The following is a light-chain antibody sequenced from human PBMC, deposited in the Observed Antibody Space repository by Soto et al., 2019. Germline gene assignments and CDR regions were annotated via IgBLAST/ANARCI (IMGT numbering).Light chain of an antibody. CDR1: SSDVGAYNH. Sequence: QSALTQHASVSGSPGQSITISCSGTSSDVGAYNHVSWYQQHPGKAPKLMIYEVSDRPSGVSNRFSGSKSGNTASLTISGLQAEDDADYYCSSYTTSNNWVFGGGTKLTVL. CDR3: SSYTTSNNWV. J-gene: IGLJ3*02. CDR2: EVS. V-gene: IGLV2-14*03.